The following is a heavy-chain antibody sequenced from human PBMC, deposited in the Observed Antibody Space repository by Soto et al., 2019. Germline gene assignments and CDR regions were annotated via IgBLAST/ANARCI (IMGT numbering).Heavy chain of an antibody. CDR3: ARGSSLAGLYYGLDI. CDR1: GGYIGGCGYS. CDR2: HYYRGIT. Sequence: PLSLTCAVFGGYIGGCGYSWIWIRKPPGKALEWIVYHYYRGITYYNPSLKSRVTISLDTSKNQFSLKLSSVTAADTAVYYCARGSSLAGLYYGLDIWGQGTTVTGSS. V-gene: IGHV4-30-2*05. J-gene: IGHJ6*02. D-gene: IGHD6-6*01.